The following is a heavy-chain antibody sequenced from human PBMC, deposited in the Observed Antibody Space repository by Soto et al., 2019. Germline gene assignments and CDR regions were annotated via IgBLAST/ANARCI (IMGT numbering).Heavy chain of an antibody. CDR1: GGNIGSGGYS. Sequence: TLSLTCTVSGGNIGSGGYSWSWIRQPPGKGLEWIGYIYHSGSTYYNPSLNSRVTISVDRSKNQFSLKLSSVTAADTAVYYCARGGVDYYDSSGYYFSPYYFDYWGQGTLVTVSS. J-gene: IGHJ4*02. V-gene: IGHV4-30-2*01. CDR2: IYHSGST. CDR3: ARGGVDYYDSSGYYFSPYYFDY. D-gene: IGHD3-22*01.